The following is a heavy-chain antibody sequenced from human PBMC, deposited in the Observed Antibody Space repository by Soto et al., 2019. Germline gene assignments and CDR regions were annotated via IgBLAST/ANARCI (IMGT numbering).Heavy chain of an antibody. CDR1: GFTFSTYT. J-gene: IGHJ4*02. Sequence: EVQLLESGGGLVQPGGSLRLSCAASGFTFSTYTMAWVRQAPGRGPGWVSGVGQDGTPYYADSVKGRFTISRDNSRSSVYLEMIALRGEDTAVYYCAKDMRPDGVWDFGHWGQGTLVTVSS. CDR2: VGQDGTP. CDR3: AKDMRPDGVWDFGH. V-gene: IGHV3-23*01. D-gene: IGHD4-17*01.